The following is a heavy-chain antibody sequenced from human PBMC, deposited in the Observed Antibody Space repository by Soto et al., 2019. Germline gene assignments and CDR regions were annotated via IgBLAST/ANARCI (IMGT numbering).Heavy chain of an antibody. CDR3: ARITYSSSSLFDY. Sequence: GSLRLSCAASGFTFSSYEMNWVRQAPGKGLEWVSYISSSGSTIYYADSVKGRFTISRDNAKNSLYLQMNSLRAEDTAVYYCARITYSSSSLFDYWGQGTLVTVSS. CDR2: ISSSGSTI. D-gene: IGHD6-6*01. J-gene: IGHJ4*02. V-gene: IGHV3-48*03. CDR1: GFTFSSYE.